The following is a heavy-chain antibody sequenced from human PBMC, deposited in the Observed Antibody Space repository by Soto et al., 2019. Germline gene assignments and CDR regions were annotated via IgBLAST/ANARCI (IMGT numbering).Heavy chain of an antibody. D-gene: IGHD3-22*01. Sequence: SETLSLTCTVSGGSISSGDYYWSWIRQPPGKGLEWIGYIYYSGSTYYNPSLKSRVTISVDTSKNQFSLKLSSVTAADTAVYYCARYAYYYDSSGYSYLNAFDIWGQGTMVTVSS. J-gene: IGHJ3*02. CDR2: IYYSGST. CDR3: ARYAYYYDSSGYSYLNAFDI. V-gene: IGHV4-30-4*01. CDR1: GGSISSGDYY.